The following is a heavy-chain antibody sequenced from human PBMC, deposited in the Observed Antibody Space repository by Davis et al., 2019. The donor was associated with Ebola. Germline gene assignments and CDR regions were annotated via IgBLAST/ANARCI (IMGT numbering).Heavy chain of an antibody. D-gene: IGHD3-3*01. J-gene: IGHJ6*03. CDR3: ARRGKDFWSGRVYYYYMDV. CDR2: IDPSDSYT. V-gene: IGHV5-10-1*01. Sequence: KVSCKGSGYSFTSYWIGWVRQTPGKGLEWMGRIDPSDSYTNYSPSFQGHVTIPADKSISTAYLQWSSLKASDNAMYYRARRGKDFWSGRVYYYYMDVWGKGTTVTVSS. CDR1: GYSFTSYW.